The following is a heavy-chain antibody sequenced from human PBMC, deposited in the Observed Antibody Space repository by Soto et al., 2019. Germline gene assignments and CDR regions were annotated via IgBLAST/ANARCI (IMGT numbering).Heavy chain of an antibody. CDR1: GGTFSSYA. D-gene: IGHD3-22*01. J-gene: IGHJ4*02. Sequence: SVKVSCKASGGTFSSYAISWVRQAPGQGLEWMGGIIPIFGTANYAQKFQGRVTITADESTSTAYMELRSLRSDDTAVYYCARHRFNYYDTTVYYYFDYWGQGTLVTVSS. V-gene: IGHV1-69*13. CDR2: IIPIFGTA. CDR3: ARHRFNYYDTTVYYYFDY.